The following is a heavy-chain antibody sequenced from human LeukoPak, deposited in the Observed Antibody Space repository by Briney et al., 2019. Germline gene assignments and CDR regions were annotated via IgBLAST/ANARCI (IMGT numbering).Heavy chain of an antibody. V-gene: IGHV1-46*01. CDR2: INPSGGST. D-gene: IGHD3-10*01. J-gene: IGHJ4*02. Sequence: ASVKVSCKASGYTFTSYYMHWVRQAPGQGLEWMGIINPSGGSTSYAQKFQGRVTMTRDTSTSTVYMELSSLRSEDTAVYYCARDFLEMVRGNILGYWGQGTLVTVSS. CDR3: ARDFLEMVRGNILGY. CDR1: GYTFTSYY.